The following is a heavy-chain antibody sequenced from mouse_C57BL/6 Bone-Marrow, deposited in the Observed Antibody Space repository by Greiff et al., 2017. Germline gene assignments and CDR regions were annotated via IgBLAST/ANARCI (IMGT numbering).Heavy chain of an antibody. Sequence: EVQLQESGGGLVQPKGSLKLSCAASGFSFNTYAMNWVRQAPGKGLEWVARIRSKSNNYATYYADSVKDRFTISSDDSESMLYLQMNNLKTEDTARYYCVRQGYDGRFAYWGQGTLVTVSA. V-gene: IGHV10-1*01. J-gene: IGHJ3*01. D-gene: IGHD2-2*01. CDR3: VRQGYDGRFAY. CDR2: IRSKSNNYAT. CDR1: GFSFNTYA.